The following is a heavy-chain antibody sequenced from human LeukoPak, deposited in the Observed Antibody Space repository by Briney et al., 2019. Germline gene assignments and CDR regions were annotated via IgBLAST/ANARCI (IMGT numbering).Heavy chain of an antibody. J-gene: IGHJ3*02. CDR1: GLTLNNFG. D-gene: IGHD5-18*01. CDR2: ISYDGSDK. CDR3: ARDRVGFGGYSGAFDT. Sequence: PGRSLRLSSAATGLTLNNFGMNSVRQAPGKGVEWVAIISYDGSDKYYTDSVKGRFTISREISNNNVFLQMNSLRGGDTALYFCARDRVGFGGYSGAFDTWGQGTMVTVSS. V-gene: IGHV3-30*03.